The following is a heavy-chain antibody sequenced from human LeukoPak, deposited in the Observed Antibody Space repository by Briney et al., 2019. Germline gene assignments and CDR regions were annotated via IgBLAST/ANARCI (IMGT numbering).Heavy chain of an antibody. J-gene: IGHJ4*02. V-gene: IGHV1-46*01. CDR2: INPSGGHT. D-gene: IGHD6-19*01. CDR1: GGTFSSYA. CDR3: ATRATGWTVFDH. Sequence: ASVKVSCKASGGTFSSYAISWVRQAPGQGLEWMGLINPSGGHTNYAQKFQGRATLTRDTSTSTVYMDLNSLRSEDTAVYYCATRATGWTVFDHWGQGTLVTVSS.